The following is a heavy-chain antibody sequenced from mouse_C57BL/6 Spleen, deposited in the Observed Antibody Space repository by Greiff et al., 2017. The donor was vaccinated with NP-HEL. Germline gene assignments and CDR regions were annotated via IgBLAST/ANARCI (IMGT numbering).Heavy chain of an antibody. V-gene: IGHV5-4*03. CDR2: ISDGGSYT. CDR1: GFTFSSYA. J-gene: IGHJ1*03. Sequence: EVKLMESGGGLVKPGGSLKLSCAASGFTFSSYAMSWVRQTPEKRLEWVATISDGGSYTYYPDNVKGRFTISRDNAKNNLYLQMSHLKSEDTAMYYGARDYDGYFYWYFDVWGTGTTVTVSS. D-gene: IGHD2-3*01. CDR3: ARDYDGYFYWYFDV.